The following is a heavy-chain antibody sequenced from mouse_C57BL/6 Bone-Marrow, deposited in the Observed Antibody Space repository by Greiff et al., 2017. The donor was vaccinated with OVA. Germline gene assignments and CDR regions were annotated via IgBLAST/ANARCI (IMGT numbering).Heavy chain of an antibody. Sequence: QVTLQESGPGLLQPSQTLSLTCSFSGFSLSTFGMGVGWLCPPSGKGLVWLAHIWWDDDKYSNPALKRRLTISKDTSKNQVFIKITKEDTAATAKYCGARMGTNHYWGQGTTLTVSS. J-gene: IGHJ2*01. D-gene: IGHD1-3*01. CDR2: IWWDDDK. V-gene: IGHV8-8*01. CDR1: GFSLSTFGMG. CDR3: ARMGTNHY.